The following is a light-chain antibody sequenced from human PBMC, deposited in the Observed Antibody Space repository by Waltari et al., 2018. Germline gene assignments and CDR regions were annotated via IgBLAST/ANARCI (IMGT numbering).Light chain of an antibody. V-gene: IGLV7-43*01. CDR2: STS. CDR1: SGTVASHYY. Sequence: QTVVPQEPSLTVSPGGTVTLTCASSSGTVASHYYPNWFQQKPGQPPRALIYSTSKRHSWTPARFSGSLLGGKAALTLSGVQPEDEADYYCLLYYGGPQPWVFGGGTKLTVL. J-gene: IGLJ3*02. CDR3: LLYYGGPQPWV.